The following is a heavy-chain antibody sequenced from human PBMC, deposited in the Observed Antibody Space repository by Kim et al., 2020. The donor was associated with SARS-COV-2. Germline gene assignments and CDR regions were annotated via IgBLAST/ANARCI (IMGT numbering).Heavy chain of an antibody. D-gene: IGHD3-22*01. V-gene: IGHV4-31*02. Sequence: PSLKMRVTLSVDTSKNQFSLKLSSVTAADTAVYYCARARITMIVVDAFDIWGQGTMVTVSS. CDR3: ARARITMIVVDAFDI. J-gene: IGHJ3*02.